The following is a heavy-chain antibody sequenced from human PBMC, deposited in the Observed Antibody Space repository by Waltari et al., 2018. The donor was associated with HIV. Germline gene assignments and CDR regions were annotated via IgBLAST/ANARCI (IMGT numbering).Heavy chain of an antibody. D-gene: IGHD2-15*01. Sequence: QVQLVQSGAEVKKPGGSVTISCEASRYNFTSYRIHWVRQAPGQRLQWMAWVNPDNDNTKYSRLFQARVTVTRDRSANTAYMALSSLRSGDTGLNYCVRGPPCSGGACYSLFDYWGQGTLVIVSS. V-gene: IGHV1-3*01. J-gene: IGHJ4*02. CDR3: VRGPPCSGGACYSLFDY. CDR1: RYNFTSYR. CDR2: VNPDNDNT.